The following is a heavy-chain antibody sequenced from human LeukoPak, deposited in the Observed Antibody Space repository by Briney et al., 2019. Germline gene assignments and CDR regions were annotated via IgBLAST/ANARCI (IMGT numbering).Heavy chain of an antibody. J-gene: IGHJ4*02. Sequence: SETLSLTCTVSGGSISSSSYYWGWMRQPPGKGLEWIGSMYYSGITYYNPSLKSRVTISVDTPNNQFSLKLSSVTAADTAVYYCARHMWPSYGDYTYYFDYWGQGTLVTVSS. D-gene: IGHD4-17*01. CDR2: MYYSGIT. CDR3: ARHMWPSYGDYTYYFDY. CDR1: GGSISSSSYY. V-gene: IGHV4-39*01.